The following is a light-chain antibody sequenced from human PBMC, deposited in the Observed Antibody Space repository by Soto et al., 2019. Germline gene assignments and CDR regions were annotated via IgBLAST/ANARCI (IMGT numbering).Light chain of an antibody. Sequence: QSALIQPRSVSGSPGQSVPISCTGTSRDVGVYKYVSWYRQYPGKAPKLMIYDVITRPSGVPDRFSGSKSGNTASLTISGLQADDEADYYCCSYAGDYTFVFGTGTKLTVL. CDR1: SRDVGVYKY. CDR3: CSYAGDYTFV. CDR2: DVI. V-gene: IGLV2-11*01. J-gene: IGLJ1*01.